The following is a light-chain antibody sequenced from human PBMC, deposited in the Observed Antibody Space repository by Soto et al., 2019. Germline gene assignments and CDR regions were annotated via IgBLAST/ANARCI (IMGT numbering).Light chain of an antibody. V-gene: IGKV3-20*01. CDR1: QSVSSSY. J-gene: IGKJ1*01. CDR3: LQYGSSQS. Sequence: ESVLTQSPGTLSLSPGERATLSCRASQSVSSSYLAWYQQKPGQAPRLLIYGASSRATGIPDRFSGSGSGTDFTLTSSRLEPEDFAVYYCLQYGSSQSFGQGTKVEIK. CDR2: GAS.